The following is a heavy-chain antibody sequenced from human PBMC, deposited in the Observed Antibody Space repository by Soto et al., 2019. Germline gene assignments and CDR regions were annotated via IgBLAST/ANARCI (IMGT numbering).Heavy chain of an antibody. J-gene: IGHJ4*02. CDR3: GKGTVFWSVYALDY. V-gene: IGHV3-30*18. Sequence: QVQLVESGGGVVQPGRSLRLSCAASGFTFSSYGMHWVRQAPGKGLEWVAVISYDGSNKYYADSVKGRFTISRDNSKNPLYLQRNSWRAEDTAVYYCGKGTVFWSVYALDYGGKGPLVTVPS. CDR1: GFTFSSYG. D-gene: IGHD3-3*01. CDR2: ISYDGSNK.